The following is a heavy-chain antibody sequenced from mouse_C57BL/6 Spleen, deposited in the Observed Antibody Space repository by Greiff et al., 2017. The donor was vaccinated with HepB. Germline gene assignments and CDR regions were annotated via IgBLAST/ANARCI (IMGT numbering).Heavy chain of an antibody. CDR1: GYTFTSYT. J-gene: IGHJ3*01. CDR3: ARSYYDDDRAWFAY. D-gene: IGHD2-4*01. CDR2: IYPSSGYT. Sequence: QVQLQQSGAELARPGASVKMSCKASGYTFTSYTLHWVKQRPGQGLEWIGYIYPSSGYTKYNQKFKDKATLTADKSSSPAYMQLSSLTSEDSAVYYCARSYYDDDRAWFAYWGQGTLVTVSA. V-gene: IGHV1-4*01.